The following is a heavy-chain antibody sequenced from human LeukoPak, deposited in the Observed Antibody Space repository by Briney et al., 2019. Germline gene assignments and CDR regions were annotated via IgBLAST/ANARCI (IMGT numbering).Heavy chain of an antibody. CDR3: ARDSYSRNWNYPY. D-gene: IGHD1-7*01. Sequence: GASVKVSCKASGYTFTGYYMHWVRQAPGQGLEWMGWINPNSGGTNYAQKFQGRVTMTRDTSISTAYMELSRLRSDDTAVYYCARDSYSRNWNYPYWGQGTLVTVSS. CDR1: GYTFTGYY. J-gene: IGHJ4*02. V-gene: IGHV1-2*02. CDR2: INPNSGGT.